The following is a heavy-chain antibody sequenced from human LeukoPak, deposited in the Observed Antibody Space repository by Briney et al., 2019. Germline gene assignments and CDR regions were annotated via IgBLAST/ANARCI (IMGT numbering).Heavy chain of an antibody. CDR2: INHNGNEN. CDR1: GFTLSSYW. D-gene: IGHD3-16*01. V-gene: IGHV3-7*03. CDR3: PRGGGLDV. Sequence: PGGSLRLSCAASGFTLSSYWMNWARQAPGKGLEWVASINHNGNENYYVDSVKGRFTISRDNAKNSLYLQMSNLRAEDTAVYFCPRGGGLDVWGQGATVTVSS. J-gene: IGHJ6*02.